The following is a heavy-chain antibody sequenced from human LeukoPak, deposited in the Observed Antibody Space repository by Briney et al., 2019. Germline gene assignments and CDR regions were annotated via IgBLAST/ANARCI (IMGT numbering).Heavy chain of an antibody. Sequence: GGSLRLSCAASGFTFSSYGMHLVRQAPGKGLEWVAFIRYDGSNKYYADSVKGRFTISRDNSKNTLYLQMNSLRAEDTAVYYCANRGIAGDYYYYMDVWGKGTTVTVSS. V-gene: IGHV3-30*02. D-gene: IGHD6-13*01. J-gene: IGHJ6*03. CDR1: GFTFSSYG. CDR3: ANRGIAGDYYYYMDV. CDR2: IRYDGSNK.